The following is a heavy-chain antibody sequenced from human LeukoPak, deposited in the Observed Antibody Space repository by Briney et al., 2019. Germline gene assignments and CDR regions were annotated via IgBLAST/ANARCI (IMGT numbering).Heavy chain of an antibody. CDR3: ARHSSGHS. Sequence: GGSLRLSCAASGFSFGNSWMSWVRQAPGKGLEWVANIKEDGSEKYYVDSVKGRFTISRANAKNSLYLQLNSLRAEDTAVYYCARHSSGHSWGQGTLVTVSS. CDR1: GFSFGNSW. J-gene: IGHJ4*02. CDR2: IKEDGSEK. V-gene: IGHV3-7*01. D-gene: IGHD6-19*01.